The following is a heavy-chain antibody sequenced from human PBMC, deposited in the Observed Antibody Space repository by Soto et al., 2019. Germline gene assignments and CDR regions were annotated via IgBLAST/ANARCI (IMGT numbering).Heavy chain of an antibody. CDR1: GASISGFY. V-gene: IGHV4-4*07. Sequence: SETLSLTCTVSGASISGFYLSWIRKSAGKGLEWIGRIYATGTTDYNPSLKSRVMMSVDTSKKQFSLKLRSVTAADTAVYYCVRDGTKTLRDWFDPWGQGISVTVSS. D-gene: IGHD1-1*01. CDR2: IYATGTT. CDR3: VRDGTKTLRDWFDP. J-gene: IGHJ5*02.